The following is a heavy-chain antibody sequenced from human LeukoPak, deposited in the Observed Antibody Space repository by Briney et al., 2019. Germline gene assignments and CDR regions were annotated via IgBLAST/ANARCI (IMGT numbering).Heavy chain of an antibody. Sequence: SETVSLTCSVVGASVYSGDYYWAWIRQPPGKSLEYIGSIFYTGSTYDNPSLTGRISMSVDTSKNQFSLNLASVTATDTAVYYCARRGVYGSENYFEYWGRGVLVIVSS. J-gene: IGHJ4*02. CDR2: IFYTGST. CDR3: ARRGVYGSENYFEY. D-gene: IGHD3-10*01. CDR1: GASVYSGDYY. V-gene: IGHV4-39*01.